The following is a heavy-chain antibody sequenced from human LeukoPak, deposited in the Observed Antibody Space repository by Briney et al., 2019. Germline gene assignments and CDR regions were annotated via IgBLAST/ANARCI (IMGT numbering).Heavy chain of an antibody. CDR1: GFTFSSYA. CDR3: ARDPVPATARHFDY. Sequence: GRPLRLSCAASGFTFSSYAMHWARQAPGKGLEWVAVTSSDGNIKYYADSAEGRFTLSRDNSKNTLYLQMNSLRGEDTGVSYCARDPVPATARHFDYWGQGTLVTVSS. V-gene: IGHV3-30-3*01. D-gene: IGHD1-1*01. CDR2: TSSDGNIK. J-gene: IGHJ4*02.